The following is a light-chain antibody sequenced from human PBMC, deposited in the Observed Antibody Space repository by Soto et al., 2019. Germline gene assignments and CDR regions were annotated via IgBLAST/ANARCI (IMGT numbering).Light chain of an antibody. Sequence: DIQMTQSPSTLSASVGDRVTLTCRASQSISSWLAWFQQKPGKAPKLLIYKASSLESGVPSRFSGSGPGTDFTLTISSLQPDDFATYYCQQYNIYPWTFGQGIKVEIK. CDR3: QQYNIYPWT. CDR2: KAS. J-gene: IGKJ1*01. CDR1: QSISSW. V-gene: IGKV1-5*03.